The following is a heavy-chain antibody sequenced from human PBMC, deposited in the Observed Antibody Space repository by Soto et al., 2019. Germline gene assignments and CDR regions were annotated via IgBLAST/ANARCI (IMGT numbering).Heavy chain of an antibody. J-gene: IGHJ4*02. CDR1: GFTFSSYA. Sequence: EVQLLESGGGLVQPGGSLRLSCAASGFTFSSYAMSWVRQAPGKGRERVSVISGSGGSTYYAGSVKGRFTISRDNSKNPLYLQMNSLTAEDTAVYYCAKRGSGSSYIDWVQGTLVTVSS. D-gene: IGHD1-26*01. V-gene: IGHV3-23*01. CDR3: AKRGSGSSYID. CDR2: ISGSGGST.